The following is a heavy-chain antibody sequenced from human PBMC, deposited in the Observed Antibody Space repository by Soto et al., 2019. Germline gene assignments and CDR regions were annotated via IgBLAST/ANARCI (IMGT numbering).Heavy chain of an antibody. CDR2: IYYSGST. V-gene: IGHV4-28*01. CDR3: ARSKVGGSYYYYYYGMDV. D-gene: IGHD1-26*01. Sequence: KPSETLSLTCAVSGYSISSSNWWGWIRQPPGKGLEWIGYIYYSGSTYYNPSLKRRVTMSVDTYKNQFSLKLSSVTAVDTAVYYCARSKVGGSYYYYYYGMDVWGQGTMVTVSS. J-gene: IGHJ6*02. CDR1: GYSISSSNW.